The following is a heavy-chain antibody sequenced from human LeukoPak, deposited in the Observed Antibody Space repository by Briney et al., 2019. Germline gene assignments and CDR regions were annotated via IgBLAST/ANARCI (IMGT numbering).Heavy chain of an antibody. J-gene: IGHJ4*02. D-gene: IGHD2-2*01. V-gene: IGHV3-21*05. CDR2: ISSSSYYT. CDR3: AREYSSSWFDY. CDR1: GFTFTSYA. Sequence: PGESLRLSCAASGFTFTSYAMDWVRQAPGKGLEWVSYISSSSYYTNYADSVKGRFTISRDNAKNSLYLQMNSLRAEDTATYYCAREYSSSWFDYWGQGTLVTVSS.